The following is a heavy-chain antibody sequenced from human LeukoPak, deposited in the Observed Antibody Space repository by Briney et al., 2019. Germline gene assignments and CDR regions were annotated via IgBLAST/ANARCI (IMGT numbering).Heavy chain of an antibody. CDR1: GDSISSYY. CDR3: ARGYYYMDV. Sequence: SENLSLTCIVSGDSISSYYWSWIRQPPGKGLEWIGYIYYSGSTNYNPSLKNRVTISLDTSMNQFSLKLSSVTAADTAVYYCARGYYYMDVWGKGTTVTVSS. V-gene: IGHV4-59*01. J-gene: IGHJ6*03. CDR2: IYYSGST.